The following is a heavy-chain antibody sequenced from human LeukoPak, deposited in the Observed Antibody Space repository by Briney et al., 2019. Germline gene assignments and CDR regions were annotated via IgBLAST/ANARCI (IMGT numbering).Heavy chain of an antibody. V-gene: IGHV4-4*07. Sequence: SETLSLTCTVSGGSISSYYWSWIRQPAGKGLEWIGRIYTSGGTNYNPSLKSRVTMSVDTSKNQFSLKLSSVTAADTAVYYCARSGGTYRYYYYMDVWGKGTTVTVSS. J-gene: IGHJ6*03. CDR1: GGSISSYY. CDR3: ARSGGTYRYYYYMDV. CDR2: IYTSGGT. D-gene: IGHD1-26*01.